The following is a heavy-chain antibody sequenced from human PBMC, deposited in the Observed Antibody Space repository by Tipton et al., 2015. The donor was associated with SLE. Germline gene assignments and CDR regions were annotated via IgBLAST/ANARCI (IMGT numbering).Heavy chain of an antibody. CDR1: GGTFNTYT. V-gene: IGHV1-69*01. CDR3: ARGGYYDSPDTWFDP. CDR2: IIPIFGTT. Sequence: QSGAEVKRPGSSVKVSCKASGGTFNTYTMNWVRQAPGQGLEWMGGIIPIFGTTNYAQKFQGSVTITADESTSTVYMESRSLRFDDAAVYYCARGGYYDSPDTWFDPWGQGTLVTVSS. J-gene: IGHJ5*02. D-gene: IGHD3-22*01.